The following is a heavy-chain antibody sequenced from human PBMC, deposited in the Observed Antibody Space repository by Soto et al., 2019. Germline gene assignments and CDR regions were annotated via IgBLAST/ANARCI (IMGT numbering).Heavy chain of an antibody. D-gene: IGHD1-26*01. CDR3: ARDRPYSGSYWDAFDI. J-gene: IGHJ3*02. Sequence: SETLSLTCTVSGGSVSSGSYYWSWIRQPPGKGLEWIGYIYYSGSTNYNPSLKSRVTISVDTSKNQFSLKLSSVIAADTAVYYCARDRPYSGSYWDAFDIWGQGTMVTVSS. V-gene: IGHV4-61*01. CDR1: GGSVSSGSYY. CDR2: IYYSGST.